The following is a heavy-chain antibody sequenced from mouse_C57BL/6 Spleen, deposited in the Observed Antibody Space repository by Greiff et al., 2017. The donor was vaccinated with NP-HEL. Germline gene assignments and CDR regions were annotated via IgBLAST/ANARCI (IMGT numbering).Heavy chain of an antibody. CDR2: IYPGDGDT. V-gene: IGHV1-80*01. CDR3: ARDDGYYLFAY. CDR1: GYAFSSYW. Sequence: QVQLQQPGAELVKPGASVKLSCKASGYAFSSYWMNWVKQRPGKGLEWIGQIYPGDGDTNYNGKFKGKATLTADKPSSTAYMQLSSLTSEDSAVYFCARDDGYYLFAYWGQGTLVTVSA. D-gene: IGHD2-3*01. J-gene: IGHJ3*01.